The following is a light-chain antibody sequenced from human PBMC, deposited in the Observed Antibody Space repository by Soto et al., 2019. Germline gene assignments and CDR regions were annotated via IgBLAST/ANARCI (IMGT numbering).Light chain of an antibody. CDR3: LQDYNYPLT. Sequence: EIVLTQSPGTLSLSPGERATLSCRASQSVSNNYLAWYQQKPGQAPRLLIYDASNRATGIPARFSGSGSGTDFTLTISSLEPEDFATYYCLQDYNYPLTFGGGTKVDIK. CDR1: QSVSNNY. V-gene: IGKV3-11*01. CDR2: DAS. J-gene: IGKJ4*01.